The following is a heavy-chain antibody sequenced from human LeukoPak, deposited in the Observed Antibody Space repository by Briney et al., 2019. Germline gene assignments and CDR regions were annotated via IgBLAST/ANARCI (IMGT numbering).Heavy chain of an antibody. CDR1: GFTFSSYW. CDR2: IKSDGST. V-gene: IGHV3-74*01. CDR3: ARAPSEIGGYYPEYFRH. Sequence: GGPLRLSCAASGFTFSSYWMHWVRQAPGKGLVWVSRIKSDGSTNYADSVKGRFTISRDNAKNTLSLQMNSLRAEDAGVYYCARAPSEIGGYYPEYFRHWGQGTLVTVSS. D-gene: IGHD3-22*01. J-gene: IGHJ1*01.